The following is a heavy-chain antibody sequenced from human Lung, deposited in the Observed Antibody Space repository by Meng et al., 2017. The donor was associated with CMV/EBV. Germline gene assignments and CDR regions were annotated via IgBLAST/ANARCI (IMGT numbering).Heavy chain of an antibody. CDR1: TFTNYN. CDR3: AGATSHDDFWRGNWFDP. CDR2: MSPDSSDR. V-gene: IGHV1-8*03. J-gene: IGHJ5*02. Sequence: TFTNYNMNWVGAATRRGLEWMEWMSPDSSDRNYAQKDRGGVTFTRNTSISTAYMELSGLTSDDTAVYYCAGATSHDDFWRGNWFDPWGQGTLVTVSS. D-gene: IGHD3-3*01.